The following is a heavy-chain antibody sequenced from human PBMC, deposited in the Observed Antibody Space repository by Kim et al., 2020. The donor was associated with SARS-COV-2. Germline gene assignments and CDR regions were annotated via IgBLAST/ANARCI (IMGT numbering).Heavy chain of an antibody. D-gene: IGHD5-18*01. CDR1: GFTFSSYA. V-gene: IGHV3-23*01. CDR3: AKDVPDTAMVRTGWFDP. CDR2: ISGSGGST. Sequence: GGSLRLSCAASGFTFSSYAMSWVRQAPGKGLEWVSAISGSGGSTYYADSVKGRFTISRDNSKNTLYLQMNSLRAEDTAVYYCAKDVPDTAMVRTGWFDPWGQGTLVTVSS. J-gene: IGHJ5*02.